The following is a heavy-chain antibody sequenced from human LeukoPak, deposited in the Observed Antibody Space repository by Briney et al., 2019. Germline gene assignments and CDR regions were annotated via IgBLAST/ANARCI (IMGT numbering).Heavy chain of an antibody. J-gene: IGHJ4*02. Sequence: ASVKVSCKASGYTFTSYGISWVRQAPGQGLEWMGWISAYNGNTNYAQKFQGWVTMTRDTSISTAYMELSRLRSDDTAVYYCARSEGASSGYSFDYWGQGTLVTVSS. CDR1: GYTFTSYG. D-gene: IGHD3-22*01. V-gene: IGHV1-18*01. CDR2: ISAYNGNT. CDR3: ARSEGASSGYSFDY.